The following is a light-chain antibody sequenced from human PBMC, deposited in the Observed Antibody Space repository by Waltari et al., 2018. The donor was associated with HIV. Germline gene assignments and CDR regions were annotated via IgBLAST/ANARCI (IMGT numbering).Light chain of an antibody. CDR3: SSFTITSTVI. J-gene: IGLJ2*01. V-gene: IGLV2-14*03. Sequence: QSALTQPASVSGSPGQSIPISCTGTSSDLEPSNYVSWYQQHAGKAPKLLIYQVSHRPSGVSDRFSGSKSGSTASLTISGLQANDEAHYYCSSFTITSTVIFGGGTRLTVL. CDR1: SSDLEPSNY. CDR2: QVS.